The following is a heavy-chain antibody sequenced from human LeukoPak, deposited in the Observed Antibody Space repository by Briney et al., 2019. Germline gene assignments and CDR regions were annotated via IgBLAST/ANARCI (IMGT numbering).Heavy chain of an antibody. D-gene: IGHD5-18*01. Sequence: GGSLRLSCAASGFTFRNYLMNWVRQAPGKGLEWVSFISSTGGTIYYADSVKGRFTVSRDNGKNSLLLQMNSLRAEDTAVYYCARDQVTAMVHDAFDIWGQGTMVTVSS. CDR1: GFTFRNYL. CDR3: ARDQVTAMVHDAFDI. CDR2: ISSTGGTI. V-gene: IGHV3-48*01. J-gene: IGHJ3*02.